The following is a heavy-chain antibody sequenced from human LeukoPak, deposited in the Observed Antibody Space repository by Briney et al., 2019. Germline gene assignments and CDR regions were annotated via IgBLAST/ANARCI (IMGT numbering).Heavy chain of an antibody. CDR1: GFSFSNFG. CDR2: IRYDGSAQ. D-gene: IGHD4-17*01. J-gene: IGHJ4*02. CDR3: ARSISVTTRSDFDY. Sequence: GGSLRLSCGATGFSFSNFGMHWVRQAPGKGLEWVAYIRYDGSAQYYVDSVKGRFTISRDNSKRTLYLQMNSLRAEDTAVYYCARSISVTTRSDFDYWRQGTLVTVSS. V-gene: IGHV3-30*02.